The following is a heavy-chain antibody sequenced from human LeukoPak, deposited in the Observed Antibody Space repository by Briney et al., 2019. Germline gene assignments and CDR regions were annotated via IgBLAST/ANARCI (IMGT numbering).Heavy chain of an antibody. J-gene: IGHJ6*03. CDR2: IYWNGGST. V-gene: IGHV3-20*04. Sequence: GGALRLSCVDSVFTFDDYGMSWVRQAPGRGLEWVSGIYWNGGSTGYADSVKGRFTISRDNAKTSLYLKMNSLRAEDTAIYYCARVGRLAYCGGDCYDGYYYMDVWGKGTTVTVSS. D-gene: IGHD2-21*01. CDR1: VFTFDDYG. CDR3: ARVGRLAYCGGDCYDGYYYMDV.